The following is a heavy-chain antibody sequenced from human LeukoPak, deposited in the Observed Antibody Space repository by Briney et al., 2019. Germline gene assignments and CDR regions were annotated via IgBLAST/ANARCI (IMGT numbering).Heavy chain of an antibody. Sequence: ASVKVSCKASGGTFSSYAISWVRQAPGQGLEWMGGIIPIFGTASYAQKFQGRVTITADESTSTAYMELSSLRSEDTAVYYCARVVQLERRSYFDYWGQGTLVTVSS. J-gene: IGHJ4*02. D-gene: IGHD1-1*01. CDR2: IIPIFGTA. CDR3: ARVVQLERRSYFDY. CDR1: GGTFSSYA. V-gene: IGHV1-69*13.